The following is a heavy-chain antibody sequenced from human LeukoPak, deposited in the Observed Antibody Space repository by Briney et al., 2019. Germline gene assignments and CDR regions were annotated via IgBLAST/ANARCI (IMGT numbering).Heavy chain of an antibody. J-gene: IGHJ6*02. D-gene: IGHD6-13*01. Sequence: ASVKVSCKASGGTFSSYAISWVRQAPGQGLEWMGGIIPIFGTANYAQKFQGRVTMTRNTSISTAYMELSSLRSEDTAVYYCARGDSSSWYRYYYYGMDVWGQGTTVTVSS. V-gene: IGHV1-69*05. CDR2: IIPIFGTA. CDR1: GGTFSSYA. CDR3: ARGDSSSWYRYYYYGMDV.